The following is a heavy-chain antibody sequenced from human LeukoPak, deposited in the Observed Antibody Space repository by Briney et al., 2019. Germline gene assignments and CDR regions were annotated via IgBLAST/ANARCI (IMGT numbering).Heavy chain of an antibody. Sequence: PSETLSLTCTVSDEVVTSNNWWSWVRQSPGKGLEWIGEIFHSGTTRYKASLESRVTMLLDKSKNQFSLRLNSVTAADTAVYFCARLRLSGGSFSVGWFDPWGQGIQVTVSS. CDR2: IFHSGTT. V-gene: IGHV4-4*02. CDR3: ARLRLSGGSFSVGWFDP. J-gene: IGHJ5*02. CDR1: DEVVTSNNW. D-gene: IGHD1-26*01.